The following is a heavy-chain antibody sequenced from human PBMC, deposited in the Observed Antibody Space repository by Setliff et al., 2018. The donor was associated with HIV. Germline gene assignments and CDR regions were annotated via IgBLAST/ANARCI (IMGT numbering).Heavy chain of an antibody. CDR3: AKLDYYDYSGSWARKSAIDF. CDR1: GFTFTNSA. D-gene: IGHD3-22*01. Sequence: PGGSLRLSCAASGFTFTNSAMTWVRQAPGKGLEWVSLIQNSGIIYYADSVKGRFTISRDNSNNTLSLQMTSLRAEDTALYYCAKLDYYDYSGSWARKSAIDFWGRGTMVTVSS. J-gene: IGHJ3*01. V-gene: IGHV3-23*01. CDR2: IQNSGII.